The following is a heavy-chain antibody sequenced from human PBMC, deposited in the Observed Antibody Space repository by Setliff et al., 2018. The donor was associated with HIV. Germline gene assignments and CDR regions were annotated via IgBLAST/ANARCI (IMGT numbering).Heavy chain of an antibody. CDR1: GGSFSTYY. CDR2: ISHSGSA. V-gene: IGHV4-34*01. CDR3: ARGRAAAVGRLWFDP. J-gene: IGHJ5*02. D-gene: IGHD6-13*01. Sequence: SETLSLTCAVYGGSFSTYYWSWIRQSPGKGLECIGKISHSGSATYSASLKSRLSMLVDRSKNQFSLQLSSVTAADTAVYYCARGRAAAVGRLWFDPWGQGTLVTVSS.